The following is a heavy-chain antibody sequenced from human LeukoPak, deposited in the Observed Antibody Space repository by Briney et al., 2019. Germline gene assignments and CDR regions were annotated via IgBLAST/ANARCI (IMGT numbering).Heavy chain of an antibody. J-gene: IGHJ4*02. CDR2: IRSKAYGGTT. V-gene: IGHV3-49*04. CDR1: GFTFGDYA. Sequence: GGSLRPSCTASGFTFGDYAMSWVRQAPGKGLEWVGFIRSKAYGGTTEYAASVKGRFTISRDDSESIAYLQMNSLKTEDTAVYYCTRTISNYGGNSGFDYWGQGTLVTVSS. D-gene: IGHD4-23*01. CDR3: TRTISNYGGNSGFDY.